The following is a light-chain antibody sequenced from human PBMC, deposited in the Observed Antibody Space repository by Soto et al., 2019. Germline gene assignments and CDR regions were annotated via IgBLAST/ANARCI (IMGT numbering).Light chain of an antibody. CDR1: QSVSDNN. J-gene: IGKJ5*01. CDR3: QQYNGWPIT. V-gene: IGKV3D-15*01. Sequence: EVVLTESAGTLSLSPGDRGALSCRASQSVSDNNLAWYQLRPGQAPRLLIYGASRRATGIPDRFSGSGSGTEFTLTISSLQSEDFAVYYCQQYNGWPITFGQGTRLEIK. CDR2: GAS.